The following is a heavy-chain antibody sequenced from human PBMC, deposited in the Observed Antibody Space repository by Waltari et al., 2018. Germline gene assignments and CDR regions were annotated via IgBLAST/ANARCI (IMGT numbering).Heavy chain of an antibody. CDR1: GFTFSSYS. V-gene: IGHV3-48*04. CDR3: ARTRSGIKNWFDP. J-gene: IGHJ5*02. Sequence: EVQLVESGGGLVQPGGSLRLSCAASGFTFSSYSMNWVSQHPGKGLEWVSYISSSSSTIYYADSVKGRFTISRDNAKNSLYLQMNSLRAEDTAVYYCARTRSGIKNWFDPWGQGTLVTVSS. CDR2: ISSSSSTI. D-gene: IGHD1-26*01.